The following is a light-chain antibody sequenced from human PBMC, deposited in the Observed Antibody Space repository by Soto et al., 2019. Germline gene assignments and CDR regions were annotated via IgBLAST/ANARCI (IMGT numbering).Light chain of an antibody. J-gene: IGKJ1*01. V-gene: IGKV1-5*01. CDR2: DAS. Sequence: DIQMTHPPSTLSSSVGDRVTITCRASQSISSWLAWYQQKPGKAPKLLIYDASSLESGVPSRFSGSGSGTEFTLTISSLQPDDFATYYCQQYNSYSLTFGQGTKVDIK. CDR3: QQYNSYSLT. CDR1: QSISSW.